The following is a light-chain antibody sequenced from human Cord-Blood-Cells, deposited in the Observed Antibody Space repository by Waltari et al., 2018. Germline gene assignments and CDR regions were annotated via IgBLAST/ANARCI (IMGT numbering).Light chain of an antibody. CDR3: SSYTSSSTWV. Sequence: QSALTQPASVSGSPGQSITISCTGTSSDVGGYNYVSWYQQHPGKDPKLMIYDVSTRHSGVCTRFSGSKCGNTASLTISGLQAEDEADYYCSSYTSSSTWVFGGGTNLTVL. CDR1: SSDVGGYNY. V-gene: IGLV2-14*01. J-gene: IGLJ3*02. CDR2: DVS.